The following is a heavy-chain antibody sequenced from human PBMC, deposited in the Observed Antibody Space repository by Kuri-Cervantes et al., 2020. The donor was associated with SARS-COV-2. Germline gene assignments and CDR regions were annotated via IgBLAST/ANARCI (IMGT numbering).Heavy chain of an antibody. CDR3: AREETGTTRTYYGMDV. J-gene: IGHJ6*02. D-gene: IGHD1-7*01. CDR1: GGTFSSYA. V-gene: IGHV1-69*05. Sequence: SVKVSCKASGGTFSSYAISWVRQAPGQGLEWMGGIIPIFGTANYAQKFQGRVTITRDTSASTAYMELSSLRSEDTAVYYCAREETGTTRTYYGMDVWGQGTTVTVSS. CDR2: IIPIFGTA.